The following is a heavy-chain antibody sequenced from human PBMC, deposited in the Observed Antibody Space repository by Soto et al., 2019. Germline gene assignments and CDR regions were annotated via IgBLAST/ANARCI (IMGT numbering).Heavy chain of an antibody. Sequence: GGSLRLSCAASGFTFSSYWMHWVRQAPGKGLVWVSRINSDGSSTSYADSVKGRFTISRDNAKNTLYLQMNSLRAEDTAVYYCARDSEGYCSSTSCRYYYYYYMDVWGKGTTVTVSS. CDR1: GFTFSSYW. V-gene: IGHV3-74*01. D-gene: IGHD2-2*01. J-gene: IGHJ6*03. CDR3: ARDSEGYCSSTSCRYYYYYYMDV. CDR2: INSDGSST.